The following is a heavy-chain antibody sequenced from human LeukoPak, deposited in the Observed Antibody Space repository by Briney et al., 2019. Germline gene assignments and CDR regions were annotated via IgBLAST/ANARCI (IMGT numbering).Heavy chain of an antibody. V-gene: IGHV3-21*01. CDR3: ASNRAHGSSYYYDFDY. D-gene: IGHD3-22*01. Sequence: PGGSLRLSCAASGFTFSSYSMNWVRQAPGKGLEWVSSISSSSSYIYYADSVKGRFTISRDNAKNSLYLQMNSLRAEDTAVYYCASNRAHGSSYYYDFDYWGQGTLVTVSS. CDR2: ISSSSSYI. J-gene: IGHJ4*02. CDR1: GFTFSSYS.